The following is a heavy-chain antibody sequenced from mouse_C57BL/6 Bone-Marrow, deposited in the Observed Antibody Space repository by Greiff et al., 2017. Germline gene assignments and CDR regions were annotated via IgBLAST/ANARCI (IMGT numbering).Heavy chain of an antibody. V-gene: IGHV1-9*01. CDR2: ILRGSGST. CDR3: ARCSHYYGSSPAY. CDR1: GYTFTGYW. Sequence: VQLQQSGAELMKPGASVKLSCTATGYTFTGYWIEWVQQSPGHGLEWIGEILRGSGSTNYNEKVKGKVTFTADTSSNTAYMQLSSLTTEDSAIXYSARCSHYYGSSPAYWGQGTLVTVSA. J-gene: IGHJ3*01. D-gene: IGHD1-1*01.